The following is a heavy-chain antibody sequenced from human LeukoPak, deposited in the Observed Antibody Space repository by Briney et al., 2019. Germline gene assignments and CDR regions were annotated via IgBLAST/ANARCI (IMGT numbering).Heavy chain of an antibody. CDR3: ARGRGGKYCSGGSCYSYDYYYYYMDV. J-gene: IGHJ6*03. D-gene: IGHD2-15*01. CDR1: GGTFSSYA. CDR2: IIPIFGTA. Sequence: SVKVSCKASGGTFSSYAISWVRQAPGQGLKWMGGIIPIFGTANYAQKFQGRVTITADKSTSTAYMELSSLRSEDTAVYYCARGRGGKYCSGGSCYSYDYYYYYMDVWGKGTTVTVSS. V-gene: IGHV1-69*06.